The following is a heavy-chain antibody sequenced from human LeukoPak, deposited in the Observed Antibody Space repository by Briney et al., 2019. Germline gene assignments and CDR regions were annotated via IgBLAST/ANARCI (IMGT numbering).Heavy chain of an antibody. CDR1: GGSISSGDYY. D-gene: IGHD6-13*01. J-gene: IGHJ4*02. CDR3: ARVVAAVNYYFDY. Sequence: SQTLSLTCTVSGGSISSGDYYWSWIRQPPGKGLEWIGYIYYSGSTYYNPSLKSRVTISVDTSKNQFSLKLSSVTAADSAVYYCARVVAAVNYYFDYWGQGTLVTVSS. V-gene: IGHV4-30-4*08. CDR2: IYYSGST.